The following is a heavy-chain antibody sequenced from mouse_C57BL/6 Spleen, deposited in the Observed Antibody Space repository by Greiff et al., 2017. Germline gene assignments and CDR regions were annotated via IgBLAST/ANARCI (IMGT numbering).Heavy chain of an antibody. V-gene: IGHV1-52*01. CDR3: ARWTTRLDY. CDR1: GYTFTSYW. Sequence: VQLQQPGAELVRPGSSVKLSCKASGYTFTSYWMHWVQPRPIQGLEWIGNIDTSDSAAHYNQKFKDKATLTVDKSSSTAYMQLSSLTYEGAAVYYCARWTTRLDYWGQGTSLTVSS. J-gene: IGHJ2*02. D-gene: IGHD1-1*01. CDR2: IDTSDSAA.